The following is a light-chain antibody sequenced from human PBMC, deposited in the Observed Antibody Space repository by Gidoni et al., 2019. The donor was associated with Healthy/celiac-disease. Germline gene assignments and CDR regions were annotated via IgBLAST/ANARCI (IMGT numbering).Light chain of an antibody. J-gene: IGLJ2*01. CDR1: KLGDKY. V-gene: IGLV3-1*01. CDR3: QAWDSSTGV. CDR2: QDS. Sequence: SYALTQPSSVSVSPGQTASITCSGDKLGDKYACWYQQKTGQSPVLVIYQDSKRPSGIPERFSGSNSGNTAALTISGTQAMDEADYYCQAWDSSTGVFGGGTKLTVL.